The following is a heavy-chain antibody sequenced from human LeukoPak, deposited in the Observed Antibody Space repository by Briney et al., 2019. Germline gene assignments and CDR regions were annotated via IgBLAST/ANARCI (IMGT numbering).Heavy chain of an antibody. CDR2: ISHGGGAE. J-gene: IGHJ5*02. D-gene: IGHD3-16*01. V-gene: IGHV3-30*03. Sequence: PGGSLRLSCAVSGFSIGNHGMHWVRQAPDKGLEWVAMISHGGGAEYYGDSVKGRLTISRDNSENTLYLQMNGLRVEDTAVYYCARDWGSSGWYNWFDPWGQGTLVIVSS. CDR1: GFSIGNHG. CDR3: ARDWGSSGWYNWFDP.